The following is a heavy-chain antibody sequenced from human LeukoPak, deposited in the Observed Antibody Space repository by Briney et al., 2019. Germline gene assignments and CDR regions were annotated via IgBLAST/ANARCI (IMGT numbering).Heavy chain of an antibody. CDR3: ARVDCSGGSCYVFDY. CDR1: GFTFSNYW. J-gene: IGHJ4*02. D-gene: IGHD2-15*01. Sequence: PGGSLRLSCAASGFTFSNYWMSWVRQAPGKGLEWVANIKRDGSEKYYVDSVKGRFTVSRDNAKNSLYLQMNTLRAEDTAVYYCARVDCSGGSCYVFDYWGQGTLVTVSS. V-gene: IGHV3-7*05. CDR2: IKRDGSEK.